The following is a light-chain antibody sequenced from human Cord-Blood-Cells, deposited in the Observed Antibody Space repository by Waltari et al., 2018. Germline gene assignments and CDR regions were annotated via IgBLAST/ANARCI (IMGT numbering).Light chain of an antibody. Sequence: DIVMTQSPDSLAVSLGDRATTTCQSSPSVLYSSNNKNYLAWYQQKPGQPPKLLIYWASTRESGVPDRFSGSGSGTDFTLTISSLQAEDVAVYYCQQYYSTPPTFGQGTKVEIK. J-gene: IGKJ1*01. CDR3: QQYYSTPPT. CDR1: PSVLYSSNNKNY. V-gene: IGKV4-1*01. CDR2: WAS.